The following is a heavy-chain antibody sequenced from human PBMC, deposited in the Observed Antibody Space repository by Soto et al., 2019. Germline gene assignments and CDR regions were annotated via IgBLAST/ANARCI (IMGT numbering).Heavy chain of an antibody. CDR1: GLSLTTSGAG. D-gene: IGHD3-10*01. CDR3: ALRYGGNYYGWNFDC. V-gene: IGHV2-5*01. CDR2: NSWKDAK. J-gene: IGHJ4*02. Sequence: QTTLKESGPTLVNPTQPLTLTCTYPGLSLTTSGAGVGWIRQPPGKALERLALNSWKDAKRYNPSLESRLTIAQDTSKNQVILMLTHMDPVDTDTYFCALRYGGNYYGWNFDCWGQGTRVNVSS.